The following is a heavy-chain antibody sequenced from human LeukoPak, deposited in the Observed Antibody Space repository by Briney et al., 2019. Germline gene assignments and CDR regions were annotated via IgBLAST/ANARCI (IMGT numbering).Heavy chain of an antibody. CDR3: AKKVVVGATSPYSDFQD. Sequence: GGSLRLSCVASGFTFSSYAMSWVRQAPGKGLEWVSAISGSGVTTHYAGSVKGRFSISRDNSKNTLYLQMNSLRAEDTALYYCAKKVVVGATSPYSDFQDWGQGTLATVSS. CDR1: GFTFSSYA. CDR2: ISGSGVTT. D-gene: IGHD1-26*01. V-gene: IGHV3-23*01. J-gene: IGHJ1*01.